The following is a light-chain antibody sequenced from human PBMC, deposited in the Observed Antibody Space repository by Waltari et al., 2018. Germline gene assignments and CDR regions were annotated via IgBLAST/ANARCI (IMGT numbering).Light chain of an antibody. J-gene: IGLJ3*02. Sequence: QSLLTQPPSLSAAPGQRVTIYCSGTSPNIGGNDVLWYQQFPGKAPRLLIYDDNRRPAGIPDRFSGSKSATSASLAISRLQTGDEADYYCGTWDSSLAVWMFGGGTRLTVL. CDR1: SPNIGGND. CDR2: DDN. CDR3: GTWDSSLAVWM. V-gene: IGLV1-51*02.